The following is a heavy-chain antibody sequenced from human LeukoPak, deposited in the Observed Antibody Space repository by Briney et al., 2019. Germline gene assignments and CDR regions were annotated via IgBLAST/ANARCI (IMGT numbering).Heavy chain of an antibody. V-gene: IGHV4-31*03. J-gene: IGHJ3*02. D-gene: IGHD2-21*02. CDR2: ISNSGTT. CDR1: GNSVTSGGYF. Sequence: SETLSLTCTVSGNSVTSGGYFWTWIRQHPGKGLEWIGYISNSGTTSYNPSLKSRVSISVDTSNNQFSLRLSSVTAADTAVYYCARDVVVTSSPDAFDIWGQGTMVTVSS. CDR3: ARDVVVTSSPDAFDI.